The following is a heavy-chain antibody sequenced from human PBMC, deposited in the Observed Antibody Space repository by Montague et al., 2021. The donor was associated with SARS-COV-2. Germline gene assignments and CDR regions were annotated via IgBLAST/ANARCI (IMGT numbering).Heavy chain of an antibody. J-gene: IGHJ3*02. Sequence: SETLSLTCTVSGGSISSYYWSWIRQPPGKGLEWIGYIYYSGRTNXNPSLKSRVTISVDTSKNQFSLKLSSGTAADTAVYYCARVSDFWSGYYTAVGAFDIWGQGTMVTVSS. V-gene: IGHV4-59*01. CDR1: GGSISSYY. D-gene: IGHD3-3*01. CDR3: ARVSDFWSGYYTAVGAFDI. CDR2: IYYSGRT.